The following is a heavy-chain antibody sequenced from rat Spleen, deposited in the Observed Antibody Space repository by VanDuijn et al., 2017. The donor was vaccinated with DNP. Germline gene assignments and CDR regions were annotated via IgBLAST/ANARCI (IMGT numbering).Heavy chain of an antibody. CDR1: GFTFSDYY. V-gene: IGHV5-7*01. J-gene: IGHJ2*01. Sequence: EVQLVESGGGLVQPGRSLKLSCAASGFTFSDYYMAWVRQAPKKGLEWVATISTSGSRTYYPDSVKSRITIPRDTAKSTQYLQMDHLRSEDTATYYCARHYGSYVFDYWGQGVMVTVSS. D-gene: IGHD1-8*01. CDR3: ARHYGSYVFDY. CDR2: ISTSGSRT.